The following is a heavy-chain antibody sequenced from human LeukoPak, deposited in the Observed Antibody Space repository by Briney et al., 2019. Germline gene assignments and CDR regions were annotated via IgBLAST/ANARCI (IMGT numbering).Heavy chain of an antibody. CDR3: ARGKLYWSGYYTTHYYYMDV. CDR2: IYTSGST. Sequence: PSETLSLTCTVSGGSISSYYWSWIRQPAGKGLEWIGRIYTSGSTNYNPSLKSRVTISVDTSKNQFSLKLSSVTAADTAVYYCARGKLYWSGYYTTHYYYMDVWGKGTTVTVSS. D-gene: IGHD3-3*01. J-gene: IGHJ6*03. V-gene: IGHV4-4*07. CDR1: GGSISSYY.